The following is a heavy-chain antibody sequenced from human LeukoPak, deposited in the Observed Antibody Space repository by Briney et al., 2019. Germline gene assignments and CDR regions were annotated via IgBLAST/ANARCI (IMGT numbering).Heavy chain of an antibody. CDR3: AKANPTLNYWFDP. CDR2: IRYDGSNK. D-gene: IGHD1-14*01. CDR1: GFTFSSYG. V-gene: IGHV3-30*02. Sequence: GGSLRLSCAASGFTFSSYGMHWVRQAPGKGLEWAAFIRYDGSNKYYADSVKGRFTISRDNSKNTLYLKMNSLRAEDTAVYYCAKANPTLNYWFDPWGQGTLVTVSS. J-gene: IGHJ5*02.